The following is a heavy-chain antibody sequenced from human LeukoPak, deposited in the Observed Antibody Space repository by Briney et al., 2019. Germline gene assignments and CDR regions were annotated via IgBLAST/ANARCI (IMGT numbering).Heavy chain of an antibody. Sequence: SETLSLTCTVSGGSISSSSYYWGWIRQPPGKGLEWIGNIYYSGSTYYNPSLKSRVTIDVNTSKNQFSLKLSSVTAADTAVFYCARRSGYDHFDYLGQGTLVTVSS. CDR1: GGSISSSSYY. CDR3: ARRSGYDHFDY. J-gene: IGHJ4*02. D-gene: IGHD6-25*01. CDR2: IYYSGST. V-gene: IGHV4-39*01.